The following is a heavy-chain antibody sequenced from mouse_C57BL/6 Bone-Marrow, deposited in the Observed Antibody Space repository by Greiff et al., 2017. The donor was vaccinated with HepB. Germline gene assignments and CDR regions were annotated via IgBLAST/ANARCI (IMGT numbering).Heavy chain of an antibody. D-gene: IGHD2-2*01. CDR2: ISSGGSYT. V-gene: IGHV5-6*02. CDR3: ASGRLSVMDY. CDR1: GFTFSSYG. Sequence: DVMLVESGGDLVKPGGSLKLSCAASGFTFSSYGMSWVRQTPDKRLEWVATISSGGSYTYYPDSVKGRFTISRDNAKNTLYLQMSSLKSEDTAMYYCASGRLSVMDYWGQGTSVTVSS. J-gene: IGHJ4*01.